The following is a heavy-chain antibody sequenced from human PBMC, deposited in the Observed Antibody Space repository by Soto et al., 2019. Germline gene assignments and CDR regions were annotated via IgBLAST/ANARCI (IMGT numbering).Heavy chain of an antibody. V-gene: IGHV3-15*07. D-gene: IGHD3-10*01. CDR2: IKSKVDGGTT. J-gene: IGHJ4*02. Sequence: QLVESGGGLVKPGESLRLSCAASGFIFSNAWMSWVRQAPGKGLEWVGRIKSKVDGGTTDYAAPVKDRFIISRDDSKKTLYLQMNSLKTEDTAVYYCSLWFGGKHYWGQGTSVTVSS. CDR3: SLWFGGKHY. CDR1: GFIFSNAW.